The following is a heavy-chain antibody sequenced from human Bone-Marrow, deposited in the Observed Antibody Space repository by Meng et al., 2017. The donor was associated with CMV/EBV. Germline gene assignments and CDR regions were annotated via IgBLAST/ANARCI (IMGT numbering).Heavy chain of an antibody. D-gene: IGHD2/OR15-2a*01. Sequence: SLKISCAASGFTFSSYSMNWVRQAPGKGLEWFSSISSSSSYIYYADSVKGRFTISRDNAKNSLYLQMNSLRAEDTAVYYCAMGSQYCDSTRCYLGEMDVWGQGTTVTVSS. J-gene: IGHJ6*02. CDR3: AMGSQYCDSTRCYLGEMDV. V-gene: IGHV3-21*01. CDR2: ISSSSSYI. CDR1: GFTFSSYS.